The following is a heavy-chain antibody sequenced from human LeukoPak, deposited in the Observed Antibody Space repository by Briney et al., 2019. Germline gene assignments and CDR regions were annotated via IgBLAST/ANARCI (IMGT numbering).Heavy chain of an antibody. CDR1: GYTFTSYG. V-gene: IGHV1-18*01. CDR2: ISAYNGNT. Sequence: ASVKVSCKASGYTFTSYGISWVRQAPGQGLEWMGWISAYNGNTNYAQKLQGRVTMTTDTSTSTAYMELRSLRSDDTAVYYCARLGGSDGRIVWGFGGGFGYWGEGTLVTVSS. J-gene: IGHJ4*02. CDR3: ARLGGSDGRIVWGFGGGFGY. D-gene: IGHD3-16*01.